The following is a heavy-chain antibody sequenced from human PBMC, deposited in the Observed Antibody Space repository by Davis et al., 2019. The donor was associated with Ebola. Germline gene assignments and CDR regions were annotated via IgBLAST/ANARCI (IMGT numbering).Heavy chain of an antibody. CDR2: IYFSGRS. J-gene: IGHJ4*02. CDR3: ARGRSGYEPFDY. V-gene: IGHV4-59*01. D-gene: IGHD5-12*01. CDR1: GGSLSVYY. Sequence: MPSETLSLTCTVSGGSLSVYYWSWVRQSPGKGLEWVGSIYFSGRSYYNPYLKSRVTISRDTSKNQVSLTLNSVTAADTAVYYCARGRSGYEPFDYWGQGTLVTVSS.